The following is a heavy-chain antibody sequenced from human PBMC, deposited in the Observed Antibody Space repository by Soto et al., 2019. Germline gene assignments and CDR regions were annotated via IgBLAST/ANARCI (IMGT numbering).Heavy chain of an antibody. V-gene: IGHV4-4*07. Sequence: SETLSLTCTVSGASISGFYWSWIRKSAGKGLEWIGRIYATGTTDYNPSLKSRVMMSVDTSKKQFSLKLRSVTAADTAVYYCVRDGTKTLRDWFDPWGQGIAVTVS. CDR3: VRDGTKTLRDWFDP. CDR2: IYATGTT. J-gene: IGHJ5*02. D-gene: IGHD1-1*01. CDR1: GASISGFY.